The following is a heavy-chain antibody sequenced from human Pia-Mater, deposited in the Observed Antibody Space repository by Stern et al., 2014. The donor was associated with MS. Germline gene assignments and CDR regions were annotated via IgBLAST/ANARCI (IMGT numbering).Heavy chain of an antibody. D-gene: IGHD1-1*01. V-gene: IGHV1-69*06. J-gene: IGHJ6*01. CDR1: GDTFTDYA. CDR3: AREVGSLAMDV. Sequence: VQLVQSGAEVKKPGSSVKVSCKASGDTFTDYAISWGRQAPGQGHEWMGGITPIFGSADYAQKFQGRLTITADRSTSTAYMDLSSLTSEDTAVYYCAREVGSLAMDVWGQGTTVIVSS. CDR2: ITPIFGSA.